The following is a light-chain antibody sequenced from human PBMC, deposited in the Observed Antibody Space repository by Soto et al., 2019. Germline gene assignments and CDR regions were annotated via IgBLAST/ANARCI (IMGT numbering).Light chain of an antibody. J-gene: IGKJ4*01. CDR2: AAS. CDR3: HQSYSTPPLT. Sequence: DIQMTQSPSSLSVSVGDTVTITCRASQRISTFLNWYQQKPWKAPNLLIYAASSLQSGVPSRFSGSGPGTDFTLTISSLQPEDFATYYCHQSYSTPPLTFGGGTKVEIK. CDR1: QRISTF. V-gene: IGKV1-39*01.